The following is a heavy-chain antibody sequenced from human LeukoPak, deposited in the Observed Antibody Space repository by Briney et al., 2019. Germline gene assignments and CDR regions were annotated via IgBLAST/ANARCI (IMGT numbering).Heavy chain of an antibody. CDR2: IYYSGST. D-gene: IGHD6-13*01. CDR1: GGSISSYY. J-gene: IGHJ5*02. V-gene: IGHV4-59*01. Sequence: SETLSLTCTVSGGSISSYYWSWIRQPPGKGLEWIGYIYYSGSTNYNPSLKSRVTISVDTSKNQFSLKLSSVTAADTAVYYCARVALSSSWYKVGYWFDPWGQGTLVTVPS. CDR3: ARVALSSSWYKVGYWFDP.